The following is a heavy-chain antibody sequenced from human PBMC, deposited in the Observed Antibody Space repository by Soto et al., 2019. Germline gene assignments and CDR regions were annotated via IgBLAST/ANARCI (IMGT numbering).Heavy chain of an antibody. CDR2: INADIVNT. CDR1: GYSLTSFA. CDR3: ARVRGFWSGYPYP. Sequence: ASVKVSCKASGYSLTSFATHWVRRAPGQRLEWMGWINADIVNTNYAQKLQGRVTMTTDTSTSTAYMELRSLRSDDTAVYYCARVRGFWSGYPYPWGQGTLVTVSS. J-gene: IGHJ5*02. D-gene: IGHD3-3*01. V-gene: IGHV1-18*01.